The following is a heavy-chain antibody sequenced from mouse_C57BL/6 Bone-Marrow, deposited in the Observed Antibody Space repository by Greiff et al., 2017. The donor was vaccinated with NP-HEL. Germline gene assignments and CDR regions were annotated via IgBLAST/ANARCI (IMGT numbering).Heavy chain of an antibody. Sequence: QVQLKESGAELVQPGASVKMSCKASGYTFTTYPIEWMKQNHGKSLEWIGNFHPYNDDTKYNEKFKGKATLTVEKSSSTVYLELSRLTSDDSAVYYCARKDYDYAWFAYWGQGTLVTVSA. CDR2: FHPYNDDT. J-gene: IGHJ3*01. CDR3: ARKDYDYAWFAY. CDR1: GYTFTTYP. V-gene: IGHV1-47*01. D-gene: IGHD2-4*01.